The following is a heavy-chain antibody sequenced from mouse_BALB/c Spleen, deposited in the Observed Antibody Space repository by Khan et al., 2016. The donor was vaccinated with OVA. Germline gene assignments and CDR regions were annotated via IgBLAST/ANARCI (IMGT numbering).Heavy chain of an antibody. D-gene: IGHD2-10*01. J-gene: IGHJ4*01. Sequence: QVQLKQSGPGLVAPSQSLSITCTVSGFSLTGYGVNWVRQPPGKGLEWLGMIWGDGSTDYNSALKSRLILSKDNSQSQVFLNMNSLQTDDTARYYCARAYYGNYREAMDYWGQGTSVTVSS. CDR2: IWGDGST. CDR3: ARAYYGNYREAMDY. CDR1: GFSLTGYG. V-gene: IGHV2-6-7*01.